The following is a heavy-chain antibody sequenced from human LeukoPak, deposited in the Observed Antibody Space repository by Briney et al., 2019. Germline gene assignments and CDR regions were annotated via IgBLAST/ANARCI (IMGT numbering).Heavy chain of an antibody. J-gene: IGHJ4*02. V-gene: IGHV3-30-3*01. Sequence: PGGSLRLSCAASGFTFSSYALHRVRQAPGKGLEWVAVISYDGSNKYYADSVKGRFTISRDNSKNTLYLQMNSLRAEDTAVYYCATGRDGYNLDYWGQGTLVTVSS. CDR1: GFTFSSYA. D-gene: IGHD5-24*01. CDR3: ATGRDGYNLDY. CDR2: ISYDGSNK.